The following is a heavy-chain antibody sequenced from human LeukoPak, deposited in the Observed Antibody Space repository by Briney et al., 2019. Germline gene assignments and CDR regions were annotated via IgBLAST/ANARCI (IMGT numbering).Heavy chain of an antibody. CDR2: IYYSGGT. V-gene: IGHV4-59*01. CDR3: ARETPGAGHFDY. J-gene: IGHJ4*02. D-gene: IGHD7-27*01. CDR1: GVSINYYY. Sequence: SETLSLTCTVSGVSINYYYWMWIRQPPGKGLEWIVYIYYSGGTHYNPSLKSRVTMLVDTSKNQFSLKLTAVTAADTAVYYCARETPGAGHFDYWGQGSLVTVSS.